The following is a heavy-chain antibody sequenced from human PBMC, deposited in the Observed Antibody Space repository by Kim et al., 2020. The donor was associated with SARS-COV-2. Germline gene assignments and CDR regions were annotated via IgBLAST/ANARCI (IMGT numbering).Heavy chain of an antibody. D-gene: IGHD3-22*01. CDR2: IYYSGII. V-gene: IGHV4-31*03. CDR1: GGSISSGGYY. CDR3: ARSYYYDSSGYPYNDAFAI. Sequence: SETLSLTCTVSGGSISSGGYYWSWIRQHPGKCLEWIGYIYYSGIINYTPTLKSRVTISVDTSKNQFTLKLSSVTAADTAVYYCARSYYYDSSGYPYNDAFAISGQGTMVNV. J-gene: IGHJ3*02.